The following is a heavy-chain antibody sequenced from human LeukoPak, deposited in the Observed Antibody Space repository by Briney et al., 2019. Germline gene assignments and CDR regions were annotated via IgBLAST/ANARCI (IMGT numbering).Heavy chain of an antibody. J-gene: IGHJ5*02. Sequence: SETLSLTCTVSGGSISSYYWSWFRQPPGKRLEWIGYIYYSGNTNYNPSLKSRVTILLDTSKSQVSLRLSSVTAADTAVYHCARKDGDLWGQGTLVTVSS. V-gene: IGHV4-59*08. CDR3: ARKDGDL. CDR1: GGSISSYY. CDR2: IYYSGNT.